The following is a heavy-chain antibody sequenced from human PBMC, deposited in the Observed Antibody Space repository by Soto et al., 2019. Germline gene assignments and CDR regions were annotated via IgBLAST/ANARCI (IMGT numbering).Heavy chain of an antibody. Sequence: QVPLQESGPGLLKPLQTLSLTCTVSGGSISNSDYFWSWIRQSPGKGLECIGYSSSSGNTYYNPSLKRRATLSVDTSKTQYSLRLTSVTDEDTAVYYGARGSDFLARGATFFDYWGQGTLVTVSS. J-gene: IGHJ4*02. CDR2: SSSSGNT. CDR3: ARGSDFLARGATFFDY. CDR1: GGSISNSDYF. V-gene: IGHV4-30-4*01. D-gene: IGHD3-10*01.